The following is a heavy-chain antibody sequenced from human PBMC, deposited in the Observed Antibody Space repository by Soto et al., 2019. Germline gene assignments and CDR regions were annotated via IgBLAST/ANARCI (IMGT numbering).Heavy chain of an antibody. CDR1: GFTLTSAD. Sequence: QMQLMQSGPEVKKPGTSVKVSCKASGFTLTSADVQWVRQTRGQRLEWIGWIVGGSGSTNYAQQFQGRLAITRDMSTSPVYMELSSLRSEDTAVYYCAADWSNRPFDFWGQGTLVTVSS. CDR2: IVGGSGST. D-gene: IGHD3-3*01. J-gene: IGHJ4*02. CDR3: AADWSNRPFDF. V-gene: IGHV1-58*01.